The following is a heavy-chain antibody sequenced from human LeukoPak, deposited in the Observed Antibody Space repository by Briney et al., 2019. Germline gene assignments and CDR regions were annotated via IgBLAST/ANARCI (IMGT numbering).Heavy chain of an antibody. Sequence: SQTLSLTCTVSGASISSGGYYWNWIRQPPGKGLEWIGYIYYSRSTSYSPSLKSRLTISVDTSKNQFSLKLSSVTAADTAVYYCARDGYNSGYFDYWGQGTLVTVPS. V-gene: IGHV4-30-4*01. J-gene: IGHJ4*02. CDR2: IYYSRST. CDR1: GASISSGGYY. D-gene: IGHD5-24*01. CDR3: ARDGYNSGYFDY.